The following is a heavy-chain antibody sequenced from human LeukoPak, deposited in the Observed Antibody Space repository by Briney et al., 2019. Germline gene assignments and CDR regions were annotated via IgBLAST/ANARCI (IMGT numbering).Heavy chain of an antibody. D-gene: IGHD3-9*01. J-gene: IGHJ4*02. CDR1: GFTFDDYA. CDR3: AEVGSSLRYSYYFDY. CDR2: ISWNSGSI. Sequence: GGSLRLSCAASGFTFDDYAMHWVRQAPGKGLEWVSGISWNSGSIGYADSVKGRFTISRDNAKNSLYLQMNSLRAEDTALYYCAEVGSSLRYSYYFDYWGQGTLVTVSS. V-gene: IGHV3-9*01.